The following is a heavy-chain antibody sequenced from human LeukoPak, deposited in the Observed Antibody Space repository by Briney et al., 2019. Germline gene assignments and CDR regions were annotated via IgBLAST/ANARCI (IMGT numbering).Heavy chain of an antibody. CDR1: GYTFTSYG. CDR3: ARDLIDYYDSSGYYFDY. CDR2: ITAYNGNT. D-gene: IGHD3-22*01. J-gene: IGHJ4*02. Sequence: ASVKVSCKATGYTFTSYGISWVLEAPGQGLEWMGWITAYNGNTNYAQKLQGRVTMTTDTSTSTAYMELRSLRSDDTAVYYCARDLIDYYDSSGYYFDYWGQGTLVTVSS. V-gene: IGHV1-18*01.